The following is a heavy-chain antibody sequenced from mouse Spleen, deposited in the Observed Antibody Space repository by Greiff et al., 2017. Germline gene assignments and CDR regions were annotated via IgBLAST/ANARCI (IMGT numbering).Heavy chain of an antibody. D-gene: IGHD2-1*01. J-gene: IGHJ4*01. V-gene: IGHV2-5*01. Sequence: QVQLQQSGPGLVQPSQSLSITCTVSGFSLTSYGVHWVRQSPGKGLEWLGVIWRGGSTDYNAAFMSRLSITKDNSKSQVFFKMNSLQADDTAIYYCAKAHGNYDYYAMDYWGQGTSVTVSS. CDR1: GFSLTSYG. CDR2: IWRGGST. CDR3: AKAHGNYDYYAMDY.